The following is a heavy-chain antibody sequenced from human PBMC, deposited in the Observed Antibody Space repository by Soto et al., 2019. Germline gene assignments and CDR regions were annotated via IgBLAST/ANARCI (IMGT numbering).Heavy chain of an antibody. CDR1: GGTFNTYA. CDR3: AREVGIVVVVAATGYGMDV. V-gene: IGHV1-69*01. J-gene: IGHJ6*02. CDR2: IIPIFGTA. Sequence: QVQLVQSGAEVKKPGSSVKVSCKASGGTFNTYAISWVRQAPGQGLEWMGGIIPIFGTANYAQKFQGRVTITADESTSTAYMELSSLRSEDTAVYYCAREVGIVVVVAATGYGMDVWGQGTTVTVSS. D-gene: IGHD2-15*01.